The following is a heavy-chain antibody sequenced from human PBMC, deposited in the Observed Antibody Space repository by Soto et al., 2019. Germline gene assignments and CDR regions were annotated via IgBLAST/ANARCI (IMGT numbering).Heavy chain of an antibody. CDR1: GGSISSGDYS. Sequence: SETLSLTCTVSGGSISSGDYSWTWIRQPPGKGLEWIGYIYYSGSTYYNPSLKSRVTISVDTSKNQFSLKLSSVTAADTALYYCAKDASSGITSFDLWGRGTLVTVSS. V-gene: IGHV4-30-4*01. J-gene: IGHJ2*01. D-gene: IGHD3-3*01. CDR3: AKDASSGITSFDL. CDR2: IYYSGST.